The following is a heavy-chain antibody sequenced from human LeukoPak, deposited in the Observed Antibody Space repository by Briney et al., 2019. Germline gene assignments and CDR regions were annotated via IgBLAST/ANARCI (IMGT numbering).Heavy chain of an antibody. CDR3: ASPAVVPAARGYYHYYMDV. CDR1: GYSFTSYG. Sequence: ASVKVSCKASGYSFTSYGISWVRQAPGQGLEWMGWISAYNGNTNYAQKLQGRVTITADKSTSTAYMELSSLRSEDTAVYYCASPAVVPAARGYYHYYMDVWGKGTTVTVSS. V-gene: IGHV1-18*01. J-gene: IGHJ6*03. D-gene: IGHD2-2*01. CDR2: ISAYNGNT.